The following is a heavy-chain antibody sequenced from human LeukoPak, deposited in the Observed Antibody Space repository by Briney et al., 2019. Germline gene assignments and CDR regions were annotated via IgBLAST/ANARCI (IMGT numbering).Heavy chain of an antibody. CDR1: GFTFSNAW. V-gene: IGHV3-15*01. CDR3: TTIRGYCSGTSCYALDY. Sequence: PGGSLRLSCAASGFTFSNAWMSWARQAPGKGLEWVGRIKSKTDGGTTDYAAPVKGRFTISRDDSKNTLYLQMNSLKTEDTAVYYCTTIRGYCSGTSCYALDYWGQGTLVTVSS. J-gene: IGHJ4*02. CDR2: IKSKTDGGTT. D-gene: IGHD2-2*01.